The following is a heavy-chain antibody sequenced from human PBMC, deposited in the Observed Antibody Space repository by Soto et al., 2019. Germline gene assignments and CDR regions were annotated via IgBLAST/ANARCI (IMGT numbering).Heavy chain of an antibody. CDR2: IWYDGSNK. Sequence: QVQLVESGGGVVQPGRSLRLSCAASGFTFSSYGMHWVRQAPGKGLEWVAVIWYDGSNKYYADSVKGRFSISRDNSKNPLYLQMNSLRAEDTAVYYCAREHRRPGIAAAGSDYWGQGTLVTVSS. CDR3: AREHRRPGIAAAGSDY. J-gene: IGHJ4*02. CDR1: GFTFSSYG. D-gene: IGHD6-13*01. V-gene: IGHV3-33*01.